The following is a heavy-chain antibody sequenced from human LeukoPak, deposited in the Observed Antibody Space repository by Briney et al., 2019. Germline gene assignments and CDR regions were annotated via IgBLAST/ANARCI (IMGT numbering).Heavy chain of an antibody. Sequence: ASQTPSLTCTVSGGSISSGDYYWSWIRQPPGKGLEWIGYIYYSGSTYYNPSLKSRVTISVDTSKNRLSLKLSSVTAADTAVYYCARDRRIYCSSTSCYHYYYYMDVWGKGTTVTVSS. CDR1: GGSISSGDYY. CDR2: IYYSGST. D-gene: IGHD2-2*01. J-gene: IGHJ6*03. CDR3: ARDRRIYCSSTSCYHYYYYMDV. V-gene: IGHV4-30-4*08.